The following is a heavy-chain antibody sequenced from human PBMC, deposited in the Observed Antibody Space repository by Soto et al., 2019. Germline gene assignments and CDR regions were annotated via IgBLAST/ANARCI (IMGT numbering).Heavy chain of an antibody. J-gene: IGHJ6*02. Sequence: GGSLRLSCEASVFSVSDHYMTWVRQAPGKGLEWVSVIDTAGRTNYAESVKGRFTISRDNAKNTLHLQMNSLRAEDTAVYYCARGATYYDFWSGYYTSYTYSGMDVWGQGTTVTVFS. CDR3: ARGATYYDFWSGYYTSYTYSGMDV. CDR2: IDTAGRT. CDR1: VFSVSDHY. D-gene: IGHD3-3*01. V-gene: IGHV3-53*01.